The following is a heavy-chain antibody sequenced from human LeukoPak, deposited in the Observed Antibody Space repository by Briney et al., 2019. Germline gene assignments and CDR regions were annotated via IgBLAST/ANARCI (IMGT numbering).Heavy chain of an antibody. D-gene: IGHD1-26*01. CDR2: INPNSGGT. CDR1: GYTFTGYY. CDR3: ASGGTRASYYYYMDV. Sequence: ASVKVSCKASGYTFTGYYMHWVRQAPGQGLEWMGWINPNSGGTNYAQKFQGRVTMTRDTSISTAYMELSRLRSDDTAVYYCASGGTRASYYYYMDVWGKGTTVTVSS. V-gene: IGHV1-2*02. J-gene: IGHJ6*03.